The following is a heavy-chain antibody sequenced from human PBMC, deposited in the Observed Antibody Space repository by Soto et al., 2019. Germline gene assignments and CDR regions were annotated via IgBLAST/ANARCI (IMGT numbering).Heavy chain of an antibody. J-gene: IGHJ4*02. Sequence: VLLVESGGGLVQPVRSLRLSCAASGCAFGSYWMHSVRQAPGKGLVWVSRISQDGAIATQADYVKGRFTNSSDNAKNTLFLQKTRLRADGKAVDSSVRDQSHWNEFDDQWGKGTLVTVSS. D-gene: IGHD1-1*01. CDR2: ISQDGAIA. V-gene: IGHV3-74*03. CDR3: VRDQSHWNEFDDQ. CDR1: GCAFGSYW.